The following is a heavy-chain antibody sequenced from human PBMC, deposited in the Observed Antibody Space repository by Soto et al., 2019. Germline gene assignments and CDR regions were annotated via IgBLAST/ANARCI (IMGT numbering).Heavy chain of an antibody. Sequence: QVQVVQSGAEVKKPGASVKVSCKASGYTFTDYYFHWVRQAPGQGLEWVGWINSRTGGTKYAQKFQGRVTVTRDTSISTVYMELSGLTSADTAGSYCASMPTRCHRDYWGQGTLVTVSS. CDR1: GYTFTDYY. J-gene: IGHJ4*02. D-gene: IGHD1-1*01. CDR2: INSRTGGT. CDR3: ASMPTRCHRDY. V-gene: IGHV1-2*02.